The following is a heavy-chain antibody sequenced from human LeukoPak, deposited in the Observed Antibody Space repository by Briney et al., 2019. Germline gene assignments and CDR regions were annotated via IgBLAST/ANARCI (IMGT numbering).Heavy chain of an antibody. CDR3: AREKDIVVVPAATGHFDY. J-gene: IGHJ4*02. V-gene: IGHV1-69*13. D-gene: IGHD2-2*01. CDR2: IIPIFGTA. CDR1: GGTFSSYA. Sequence: SVKVSCKASGGTFSSYAISWVRQAPGQGLEWMGGIIPIFGTANYAQKFQGRVMITADESTSTAYMELSSLRSEDTAVYYCAREKDIVVVPAATGHFDYWGQGTLVTVSS.